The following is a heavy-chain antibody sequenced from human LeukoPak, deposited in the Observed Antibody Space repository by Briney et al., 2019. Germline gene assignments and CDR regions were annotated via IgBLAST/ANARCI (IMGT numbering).Heavy chain of an antibody. V-gene: IGHV4-59*01. CDR1: GGSISSYY. CDR3: ARVWYYYDSSGYKGPSPHYFDY. CDR2: IYYSGST. Sequence: SETLSLTCSVSGGSISSYYWSWIRQPPGKGLEWIGYIYYSGSTNYNPSLKSRVTISVDTSKNQFSLKLSSVTAADTAVYYCARVWYYYDSSGYKGPSPHYFDYWGQGTLVTVSS. J-gene: IGHJ4*02. D-gene: IGHD3-22*01.